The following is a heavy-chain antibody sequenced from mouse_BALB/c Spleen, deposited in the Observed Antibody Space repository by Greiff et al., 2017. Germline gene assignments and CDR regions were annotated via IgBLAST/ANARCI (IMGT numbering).Heavy chain of an antibody. V-gene: IGHV5-4*02. J-gene: IGHJ2*01. Sequence: EVKLEESGGGLVKPGGSLKLSCAASGFTFSDYYMYWVRQTPEKRLEWVATISDGGSYTYYPDSVKGRFTISRDNAKNNLYLQMSSLKSEDTAMYYCARDLGGYFDYWGQGTTLTVSS. CDR3: ARDLGGYFDY. CDR2: ISDGGSYT. CDR1: GFTFSDYY. D-gene: IGHD4-1*01.